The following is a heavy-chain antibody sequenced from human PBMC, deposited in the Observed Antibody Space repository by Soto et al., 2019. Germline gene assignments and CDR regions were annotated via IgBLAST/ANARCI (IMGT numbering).Heavy chain of an antibody. CDR3: ARHYSDDSSGLYGY. V-gene: IGHV4-59*08. D-gene: IGHD6-19*01. Sequence: SETLSLTCTVSGGSISSYYWSWIRQPPGKGLEWVGYIYYSGSTNYNPSLKSRVTISVDTSKNQFSLKLSSVTAADTAVYYCARHYSDDSSGLYGYWGQGTLVTVSS. CDR2: IYYSGST. CDR1: GGSISSYY. J-gene: IGHJ4*02.